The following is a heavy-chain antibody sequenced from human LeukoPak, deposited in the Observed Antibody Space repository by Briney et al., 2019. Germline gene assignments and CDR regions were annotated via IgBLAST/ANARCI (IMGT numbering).Heavy chain of an antibody. CDR1: GGSISSYY. V-gene: IGHV4-59*12. D-gene: IGHD3-16*01. J-gene: IGHJ4*02. CDR2: IYHSGST. Sequence: PSETLSLTCTVSGGSISSYYWSWIRQPPGKGLEWIGEIYHSGSTNYNPSLKSRVTISVDKSKNQFSLKLSSVTAADTAVYYCARGDMITFGGVYYFDYWGQGTLVTVSS. CDR3: ARGDMITFGGVYYFDY.